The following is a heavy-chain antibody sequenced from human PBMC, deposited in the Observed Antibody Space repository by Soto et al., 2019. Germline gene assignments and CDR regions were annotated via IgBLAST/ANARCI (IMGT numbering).Heavy chain of an antibody. CDR3: ARAGGGYCSGGSCYGLDY. J-gene: IGHJ4*02. CDR1: GYTFTSYA. D-gene: IGHD2-15*01. Sequence: QVQLVQSGAEVKKPGASVKVSCKASGYTFTSYAMHWVRQAPGQRLEWMGWINAGNGNTKYSQKFQGRVTITRDTSASTAYVELSSLRSEDTAVYYGARAGGGYCSGGSCYGLDYWGQGTLVTVSS. V-gene: IGHV1-3*01. CDR2: INAGNGNT.